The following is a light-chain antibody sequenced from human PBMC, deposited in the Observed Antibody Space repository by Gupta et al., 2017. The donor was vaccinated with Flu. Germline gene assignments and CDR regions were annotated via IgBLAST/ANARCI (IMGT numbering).Light chain of an antibody. J-gene: IGKJ1*01. CDR1: HSVKIY. V-gene: IGKV3-11*01. CDR3: QQRGNSPFT. CDR2: YAS. Sequence: PASLSLSPGDRVTLSCSAIHSVKIYLAWYQQKPGQAPRLLIYYASNRATGIPARFSGSGSGTYFTLTISSLEPDDFAVYYCQQRGNSPFTFGRGTKVEIK.